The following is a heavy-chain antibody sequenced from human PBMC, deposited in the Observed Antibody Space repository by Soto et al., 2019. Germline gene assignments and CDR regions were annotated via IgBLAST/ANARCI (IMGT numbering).Heavy chain of an antibody. CDR2: IKSKTDGGTT. Sequence: GGSLRLSCAASGFTFSNAWMNWVRQAPGKGLEWVGRIKSKTDGGTTDYAAPVKGRFTISRDDSKNTLYLQMNSLKTEDTAVYYCTPDIEYSSSSRALPFDYWGQGTLVTVSS. V-gene: IGHV3-15*07. CDR3: TPDIEYSSSSRALPFDY. D-gene: IGHD6-6*01. J-gene: IGHJ4*02. CDR1: GFTFSNAW.